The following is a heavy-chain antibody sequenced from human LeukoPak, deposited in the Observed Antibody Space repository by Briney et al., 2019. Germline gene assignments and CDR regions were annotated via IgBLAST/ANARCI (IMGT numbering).Heavy chain of an antibody. V-gene: IGHV3-30*01. CDR2: ISYDGSNK. D-gene: IGHD2-8*01. CDR1: GFTFSSYA. Sequence: GGSLRLSCAASGFTFSSYAMHWVRQAPGKGLEWVAVISYDGSNKYYADSVKGRLTISRDNSKNTLYLQMNSLRAEDTAVYYCARCTNGVCYSALGYYYYMDVWGKGTTVTVSS. J-gene: IGHJ6*03. CDR3: ARCTNGVCYSALGYYYYMDV.